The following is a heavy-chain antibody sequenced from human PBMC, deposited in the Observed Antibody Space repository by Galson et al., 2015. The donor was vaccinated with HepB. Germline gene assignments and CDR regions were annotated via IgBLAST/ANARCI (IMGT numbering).Heavy chain of an antibody. CDR2: ISYDGSNK. CDR3: ARAGLAAAGLYWYFDL. Sequence: SLRLSCAASGFTFSSYAMHWVRQAPGKGLEWVAVISYDGSNKYYADSVKGRFTISRDNSKNTLYLQMNSLRAEDTAVYYCARAGLAAAGLYWYFDLWGRGTLVTVSS. CDR1: GFTFSSYA. J-gene: IGHJ2*01. D-gene: IGHD6-13*01. V-gene: IGHV3-30*04.